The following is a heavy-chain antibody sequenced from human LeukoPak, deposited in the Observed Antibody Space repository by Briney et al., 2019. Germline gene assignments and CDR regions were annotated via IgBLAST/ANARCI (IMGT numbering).Heavy chain of an antibody. CDR2: ISGSGGST. J-gene: IGHJ4*02. Sequence: GGSLRLSCAASGFTFSSYAMSWVRQAPGKGLEWVSAISGSGGSTYYADSVKGRFTISRDNSKNTLYLQMNSLRAEDTAVYYYASPGAAYDFWSGYPFDYWGQGTLVTVSS. D-gene: IGHD3-3*01. V-gene: IGHV3-23*01. CDR1: GFTFSSYA. CDR3: ASPGAAYDFWSGYPFDY.